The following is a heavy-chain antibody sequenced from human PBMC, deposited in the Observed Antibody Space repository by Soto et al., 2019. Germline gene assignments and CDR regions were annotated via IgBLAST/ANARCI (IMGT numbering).Heavy chain of an antibody. Sequence: ASVKVSCKASGYTFTSYGISWVRQAPGQRLEWMGWISAYNGNTKYSQKLQGRVTITRDTSTSTAYMELSSLRSEDTAVYYCARDGPVVATFEYWGQGTLVTVSS. CDR3: ARDGPVVATFEY. J-gene: IGHJ4*02. CDR1: GYTFTSYG. V-gene: IGHV1-18*01. CDR2: ISAYNGNT. D-gene: IGHD5-12*01.